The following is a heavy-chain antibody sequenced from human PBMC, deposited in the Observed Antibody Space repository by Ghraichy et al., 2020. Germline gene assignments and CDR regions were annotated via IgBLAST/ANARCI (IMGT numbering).Heavy chain of an antibody. D-gene: IGHD3-16*01. CDR2: IKEDGSET. J-gene: IGHJ4*02. Sequence: GGSLRLSCAASAFTFSDYWINWARQAPGKGLEWVANIKEDGSETHYLDSVKGRFTISRDNAENSVYLQMNTLRVEDTAVDYCSRDRVMDDFWGQGTLVTVSS. V-gene: IGHV3-7*03. CDR1: AFTFSDYW. CDR3: SRDRVMDDF.